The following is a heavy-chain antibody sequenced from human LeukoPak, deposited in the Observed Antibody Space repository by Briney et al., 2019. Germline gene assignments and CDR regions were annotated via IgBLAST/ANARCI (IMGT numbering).Heavy chain of an antibody. J-gene: IGHJ6*03. CDR3: ALAHCSRTTCYDLDYFYYYMDV. CDR2: IYYSGTT. CDR1: GASISGNY. D-gene: IGHD2-2*01. Sequence: SETLSLTCSVSGASISGNYWTWVRQPPGKGLEWIGNIYYSGTTNYNPSIQSRVTISVAQSKKQFSLNLISVTAADTAVYFCALAHCSRTTCYDLDYFYYYMDVWGKGTTVTVSS. V-gene: IGHV4-59*01.